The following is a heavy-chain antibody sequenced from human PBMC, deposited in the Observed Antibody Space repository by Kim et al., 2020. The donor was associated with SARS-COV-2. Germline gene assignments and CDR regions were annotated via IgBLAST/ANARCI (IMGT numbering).Heavy chain of an antibody. V-gene: IGHV4-59*01. D-gene: IGHD7-27*01. J-gene: IGHJ6*02. Sequence: TNYNPSLKSRVTISVDTSKNQFSLKLSSVTAADTAVYYCARAGHYYGMDVWGQGTTVTVSS. CDR3: ARAGHYYGMDV. CDR2: T.